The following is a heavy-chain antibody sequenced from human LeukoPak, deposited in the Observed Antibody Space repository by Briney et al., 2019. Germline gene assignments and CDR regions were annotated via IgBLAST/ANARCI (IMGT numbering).Heavy chain of an antibody. Sequence: ASVKVSCKASGYTFTGYYMHWVRQAPGQGLEWMGWINPNSGGTNYAQKLQGRVTMTTDTSTSTAYMELRSLRSDDTAVYYCARTYSGSYYDILTGYYPEDYYYYGMDVWGQGTTVTVSS. CDR1: GYTFTGYY. J-gene: IGHJ6*02. CDR2: INPNSGGT. V-gene: IGHV1-2*02. D-gene: IGHD3-9*01. CDR3: ARTYSGSYYDILTGYYPEDYYYYGMDV.